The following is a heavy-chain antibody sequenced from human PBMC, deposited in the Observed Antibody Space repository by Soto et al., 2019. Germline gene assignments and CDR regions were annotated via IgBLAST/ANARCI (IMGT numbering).Heavy chain of an antibody. CDR3: ARDVISVPGAMWDALDI. D-gene: IGHD2-2*01. CDR1: GYTFTSYG. CDR2: ISGYKGKT. V-gene: IGHV1-18*01. Sequence: ASVKVSCKTSGYTFTSYGISWVRQAPGQGLEWMGWISGYKGKTNYVQKLQGRVTMTTDTSTSTAYMELRSLRSDDTAVYYCARDVISVPGAMWDALDIWGQGTMVTV. J-gene: IGHJ3*02.